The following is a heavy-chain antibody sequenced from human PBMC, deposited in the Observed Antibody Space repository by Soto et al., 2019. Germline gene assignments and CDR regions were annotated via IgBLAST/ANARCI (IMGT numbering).Heavy chain of an antibody. V-gene: IGHV3-74*01. CDR2: INSDGSST. Sequence: GGPLRLSCVVSGFSVSSSCMHWVRQAPGKGLVWVSRINSDGSSTNYAASVKGRFTPSRDNAKNMLYLQMNSLRVEETAVYYCVTGWSGYWGQGTLVTVSS. J-gene: IGHJ4*02. CDR3: VTGWSGY. D-gene: IGHD2-15*01. CDR1: GFSVSSSC.